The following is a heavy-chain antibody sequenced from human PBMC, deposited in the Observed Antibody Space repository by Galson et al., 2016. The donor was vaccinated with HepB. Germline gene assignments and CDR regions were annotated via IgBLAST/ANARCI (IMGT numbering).Heavy chain of an antibody. V-gene: IGHV3-23*01. CDR1: GFTFSSYV. J-gene: IGHJ6*02. Sequence: SLRLSCAASGFTFSSYVMSWVRQAPGKGLEWVSAISISGGRTYYADPVKGRFTISRDNSKNTLYVQMNSLRAEDTAVYYCAKHLDYDILTGYYYGVDVWGQGPTVTVSS. CDR3: AKHLDYDILTGYYYGVDV. CDR2: ISISGGRT. D-gene: IGHD3-9*01.